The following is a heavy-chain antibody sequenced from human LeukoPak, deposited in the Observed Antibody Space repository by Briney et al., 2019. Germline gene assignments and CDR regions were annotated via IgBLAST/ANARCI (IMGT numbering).Heavy chain of an antibody. CDR3: ARHLPYSSRYYYYYYMDV. V-gene: IGHV4-4*07. CDR2: IYTSGST. Sequence: SEILSLTCTVSGGSISSYYWSWIRQPAGKGLEWIGRIYTSGSTYYNPSLKSRVTISVDTSKNQFSLKLSSVTAADTAVYYCARHLPYSSRYYYYYYMDVWGKGTTVTISS. J-gene: IGHJ6*03. D-gene: IGHD6-13*01. CDR1: GGSISSYY.